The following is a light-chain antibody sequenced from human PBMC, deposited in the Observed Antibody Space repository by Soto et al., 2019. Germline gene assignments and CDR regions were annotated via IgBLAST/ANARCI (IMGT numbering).Light chain of an antibody. V-gene: IGKV1-5*01. CDR2: DAS. CDR3: QQYNSYWT. Sequence: DIQMTHSPSTLSGSVGDRVTITCRASQTISSWLAWYQQKPGKAPKLLIYDASSLESGVPSRFSGSGSGTEFTLTISSLQPDDFATYYCQQYNSYWTFGQGTKV. CDR1: QTISSW. J-gene: IGKJ1*01.